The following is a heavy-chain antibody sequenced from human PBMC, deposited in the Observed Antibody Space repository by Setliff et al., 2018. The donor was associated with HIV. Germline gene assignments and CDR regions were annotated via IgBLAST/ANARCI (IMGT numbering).Heavy chain of an antibody. Sequence: ASVKVSCKASGYTFSDYGISWVRQAPGQGLEWMGWISAYNGKTNSAQRVQGRVTMTTDTSTSTAYMELGSLISDDTAVYYCARTRKSYPPAYGLDVWGQGTTVTVSS. CDR3: ARTRKSYPPAYGLDV. D-gene: IGHD6-6*01. J-gene: IGHJ6*02. CDR1: GYTFSDYG. V-gene: IGHV1-18*01. CDR2: ISAYNGKT.